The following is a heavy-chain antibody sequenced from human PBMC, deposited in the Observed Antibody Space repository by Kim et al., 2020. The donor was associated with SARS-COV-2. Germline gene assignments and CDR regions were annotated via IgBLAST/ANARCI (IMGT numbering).Heavy chain of an antibody. V-gene: IGHV3-7*01. CDR2: INPDGGGK. CDR3: ARDTFYHDRSGDY. CDR1: GFSFSSSW. Sequence: GESLRLSCAASGFSFSSSWMSWVRQVPGKGLEWVAIINPDGGGKYYVDSVKGRFTISRDNAKNSLYLQMKGLRAEDTAVFYCARDTFYHDRSGDYWGQGTLVTVSA. D-gene: IGHD6-19*01. J-gene: IGHJ4*02.